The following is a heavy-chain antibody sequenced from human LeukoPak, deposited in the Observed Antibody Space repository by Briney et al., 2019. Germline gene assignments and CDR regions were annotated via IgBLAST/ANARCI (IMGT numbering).Heavy chain of an antibody. V-gene: IGHV1-69*04. CDR2: IIPILGIA. D-gene: IGHD3-10*01. CDR3: ARDSIYYGSGMNWFDP. J-gene: IGHJ5*02. Sequence: EASVKVSCKASGGTFSSYAISWVRQAPGQGLEWMGRIIPILGIANYAQKFQGRVTITADKSTSTAYMELSSLRSEDTAVYYCARDSIYYGSGMNWFDPWGQGTLVTVSS. CDR1: GGTFSSYA.